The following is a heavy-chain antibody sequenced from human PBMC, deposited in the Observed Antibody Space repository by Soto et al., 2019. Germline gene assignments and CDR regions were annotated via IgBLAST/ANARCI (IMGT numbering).Heavy chain of an antibody. CDR3: AKIGDLYYYGSGSS. CDR2: ISGSGGST. Sequence: GGSLRLSCAASGFTFSSYAMSWVRQAPGKGLEWVSAISGSGGSTYYADSVKGRFTISRDNSKNTLYLQMNSLRAEDTAVYYCAKIGDLYYYGSGSSWGQGTLVTVSS. D-gene: IGHD3-10*01. V-gene: IGHV3-23*01. J-gene: IGHJ5*02. CDR1: GFTFSSYA.